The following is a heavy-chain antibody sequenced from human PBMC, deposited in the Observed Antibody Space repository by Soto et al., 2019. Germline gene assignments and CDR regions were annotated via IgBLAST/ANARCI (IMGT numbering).Heavy chain of an antibody. Sequence: QITLKESGPALVKPTQTLTLTCTFSGFSLDTSGVGVGWFRQPPGKALEWLALIYWDDDKRYSPSLKSRLTITKDTSNNQVVLTMTNMDPVDTATYYCARRRFRVWFGEKSNWFDPWGLGTLVTVSS. CDR1: GFSLDTSGVG. V-gene: IGHV2-5*02. J-gene: IGHJ5*02. D-gene: IGHD3-10*01. CDR2: IYWDDDK. CDR3: ARRRFRVWFGEKSNWFDP.